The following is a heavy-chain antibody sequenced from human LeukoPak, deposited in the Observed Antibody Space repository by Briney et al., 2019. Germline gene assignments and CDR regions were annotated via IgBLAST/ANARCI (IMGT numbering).Heavy chain of an antibody. V-gene: IGHV3-15*01. Sequence: GGSLRLSCEASGSSFTNTWVSWVRQTPGKGLEWVGRVKSKADDGTTDYAAPVQGRFTISRDDSKNTLSLQMNSLKTEDTAVYYCATEGGSGSYYGDDAFDMWGQGTMVTVSS. D-gene: IGHD3-10*01. CDR1: GSSFTNTW. CDR2: VKSKADDGTT. CDR3: ATEGGSGSYYGDDAFDM. J-gene: IGHJ3*02.